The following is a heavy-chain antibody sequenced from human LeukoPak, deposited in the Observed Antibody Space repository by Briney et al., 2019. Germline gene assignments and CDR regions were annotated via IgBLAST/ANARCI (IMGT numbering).Heavy chain of an antibody. J-gene: IGHJ4*02. CDR1: GYTFTSYG. Sequence: ASVKVSCRASGYTFTSYGISWVRQAPGQGLEWMGWINTYNGNTRYAQKVQGRVTMTTDTSTSTAYMELRSLRSDDTAVYYCAREGLGYCIGGSCSAFDYWGQGTLVTVSS. CDR2: INTYNGNT. V-gene: IGHV1-18*01. D-gene: IGHD2-15*01. CDR3: AREGLGYCIGGSCSAFDY.